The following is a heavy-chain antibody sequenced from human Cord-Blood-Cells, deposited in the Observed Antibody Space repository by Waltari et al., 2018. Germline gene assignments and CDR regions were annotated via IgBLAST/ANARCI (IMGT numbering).Heavy chain of an antibody. Sequence: EVQLVESGGGLVQPGGSLRLSCAASGFTFSSYWMSWVRQAPGKGREWVANIKQDESEKYYVDSVKGRFTISRDNAKNSLYLQMNSLRAEDTAVYYCARDMEEAAAGRNWFDPWGQGTLVTVSS. CDR1: GFTFSSYW. CDR2: IKQDESEK. V-gene: IGHV3-7*01. D-gene: IGHD6-13*01. CDR3: ARDMEEAAAGRNWFDP. J-gene: IGHJ5*02.